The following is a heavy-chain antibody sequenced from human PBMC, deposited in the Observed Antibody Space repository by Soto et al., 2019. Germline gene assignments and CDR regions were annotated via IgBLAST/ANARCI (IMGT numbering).Heavy chain of an antibody. CDR3: AKEASVPSFGEFWFFDL. CDR2: VSGDGFTA. V-gene: IGHV3-23*01. Sequence: EVQLLESGGGLVQPGGSLRLSCDGSGFTFPNYGMPWVRQAPGQGLEWVSSVSGDGFTAYYADSVKGRFTISRDNSKNTVYVQMNSLRAEDTAVYYCAKEASVPSFGEFWFFDLWGRGTPVTVSS. CDR1: GFTFPNYG. D-gene: IGHD3-10*01. J-gene: IGHJ2*01.